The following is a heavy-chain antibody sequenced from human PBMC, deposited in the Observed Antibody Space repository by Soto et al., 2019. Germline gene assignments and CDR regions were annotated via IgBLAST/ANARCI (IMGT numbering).Heavy chain of an antibody. Sequence: QVQLQESGPGVVKPSQTLSLTCTVSGVSISSGGYYWSWIRQHPGKGLEWIGYIYDNDSTYYNPSLSRRVTLSVDTSRNHISLKLSSVTAAATAVYYCARHHMAATDMYFDYWGQGTLVTASA. CDR3: ARHHMAATDMYFDY. J-gene: IGHJ4*02. CDR2: IYDNDST. D-gene: IGHD6-19*01. CDR1: GVSISSGGYY. V-gene: IGHV4-31*03.